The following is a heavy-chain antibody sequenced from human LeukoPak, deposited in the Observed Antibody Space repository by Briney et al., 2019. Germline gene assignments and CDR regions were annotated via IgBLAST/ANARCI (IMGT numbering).Heavy chain of an antibody. J-gene: IGHJ5*02. Sequence: MTSETLSLTCTVSGYSISSGCYWGWIRQPPGKGLEWIGSGSTYYNPSLKSRVTISVDTSKNQFSLKLSSVTAADTAVYYCARDYYYDSSGYRELNWFDPWGQGTLVTVSS. CDR2: SGST. CDR3: ARDYYYDSSGYRELNWFDP. CDR1: GYSISSGCY. D-gene: IGHD3-22*01. V-gene: IGHV4-38-2*02.